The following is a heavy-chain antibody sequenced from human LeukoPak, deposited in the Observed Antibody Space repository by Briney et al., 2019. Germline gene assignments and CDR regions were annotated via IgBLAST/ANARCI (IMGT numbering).Heavy chain of an antibody. Sequence: ASVKVSCKASGGTFSSYAISWVRQAPGQGLEWMGRIIPILGIANYAQKFQGRVTITADKSTSTAYMELSSLRSEDTAVYYCASDAYCGGDCYSPSYWGQGTLVTVSS. V-gene: IGHV1-69*04. D-gene: IGHD2-21*02. CDR1: GGTFSSYA. J-gene: IGHJ4*02. CDR2: IIPILGIA. CDR3: ASDAYCGGDCYSPSY.